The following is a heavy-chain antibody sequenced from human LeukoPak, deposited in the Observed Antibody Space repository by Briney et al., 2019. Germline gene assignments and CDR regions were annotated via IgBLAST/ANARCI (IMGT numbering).Heavy chain of an antibody. CDR1: GYTFTSYP. Sequence: ASVKVSCKASGYTFTSYPISWVRQAPGQGLEWMGWITTYNGNTHYAQKLQGRVTMTTETSTSTAYMDLRGLRSDDTAVYYCARGYDYGDYVWDCDYWGQGTLVTVSS. D-gene: IGHD4-17*01. V-gene: IGHV1-18*01. CDR2: ITTYNGNT. J-gene: IGHJ4*02. CDR3: ARGYDYGDYVWDCDY.